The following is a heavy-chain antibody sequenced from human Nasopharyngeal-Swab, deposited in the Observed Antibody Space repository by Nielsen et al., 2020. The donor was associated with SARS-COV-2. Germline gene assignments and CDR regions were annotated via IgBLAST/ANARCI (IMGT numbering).Heavy chain of an antibody. V-gene: IGHV3-23*01. J-gene: IGHJ4*02. CDR2: MSRSGGTI. D-gene: IGHD3-22*01. CDR3: AKGKVVVVITPLGY. Sequence: WIRQPPGKGLEWVSYMSRSGGTIYYADSVKGRFTISRDNSKNTLYLQMNSLRAEDTAVYYCAKGKVVVVITPLGYWGQGTLVTVSS.